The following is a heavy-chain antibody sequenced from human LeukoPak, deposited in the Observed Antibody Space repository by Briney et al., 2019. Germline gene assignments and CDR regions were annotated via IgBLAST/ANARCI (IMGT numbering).Heavy chain of an antibody. D-gene: IGHD5-12*01. V-gene: IGHV1-8*01. CDR2: MNPHSGNT. CDR3: AREGRDIVATTNDY. J-gene: IGHJ4*02. CDR1: GYTFSSND. Sequence: GASVKVSCKASGYTFSSNDINWVRQATGQGLEWMGWMNPHSGNTGYAQKFQGRVTITRNSSISTAYMELRSLRSDDTAVYYCAREGRDIVATTNDYWGQGTLVTVSS.